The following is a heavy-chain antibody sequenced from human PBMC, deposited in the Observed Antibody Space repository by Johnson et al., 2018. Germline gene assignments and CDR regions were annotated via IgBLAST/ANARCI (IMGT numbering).Heavy chain of an antibody. J-gene: IGHJ6*02. CDR3: ARAGGWGIQLYYYYYGMDV. CDR1: GFTFSSYG. D-gene: IGHD5-18*01. CDR2: IWYDGSNK. V-gene: IGHV3-33*01. Sequence: QVQLVESGGGVVQPGRSLRLSCAASGFTFSSYGMHWVRQAPGKGLEWVAVIWYDGSNKYYADSVKGRFPISRANSKNTLYLQINRLRAEDTAVYYWARAGGWGIQLYYYYYGMDVWGQGTTVTVSS.